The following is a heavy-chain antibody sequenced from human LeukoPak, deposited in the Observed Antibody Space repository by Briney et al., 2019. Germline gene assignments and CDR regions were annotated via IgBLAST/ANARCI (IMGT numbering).Heavy chain of an antibody. CDR1: GFTFSDYY. CDR2: INSGGGST. CDR3: AKRLEVVATTIDY. V-gene: IGHV3-23*01. Sequence: GGSLRLSCAASGFTFSDYYMSWIRQAPGKGLEWVSGINSGGGSTYYADSVKGRFTISRDNSKNTLYLQMNSLRGEDTAVYYCAKRLEVVATTIDYWGQGTLVTVSS. D-gene: IGHD5-12*01. J-gene: IGHJ4*02.